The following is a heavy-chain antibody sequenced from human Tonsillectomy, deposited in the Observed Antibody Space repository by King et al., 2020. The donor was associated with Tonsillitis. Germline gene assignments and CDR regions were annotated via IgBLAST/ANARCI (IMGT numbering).Heavy chain of an antibody. D-gene: IGHD2-2*01. V-gene: IGHV3-23*04. Sequence: EVQLVESGGGLVQPGGSLRLSCAASGFTFSNYAMSWVRQVPGKGLEWVSTINYSGGSTYCADSVKGRFTISRDNSKNALYLQMNSLRAEDTAVYYCAKEVGKYCSSTTCYAFDIWGQGTMVTVSS. CDR3: AKEVGKYCSSTTCYAFDI. CDR2: INYSGGST. J-gene: IGHJ3*02. CDR1: GFTFSNYA.